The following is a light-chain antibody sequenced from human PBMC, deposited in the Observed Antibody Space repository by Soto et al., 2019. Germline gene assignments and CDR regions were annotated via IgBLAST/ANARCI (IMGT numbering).Light chain of an antibody. Sequence: QSVLTQPPSASGSFGQSVTISCTGTSSDVGGYNYVSWYQQHPGKAPKLMIYEVSERPSGVPDRFSGSKSGNTASLTVSGLQADDEADYYCSSYSGINYHYVFGTGTKVTVL. CDR2: EVS. J-gene: IGLJ1*01. CDR1: SSDVGGYNY. CDR3: SSYSGINYHYV. V-gene: IGLV2-8*01.